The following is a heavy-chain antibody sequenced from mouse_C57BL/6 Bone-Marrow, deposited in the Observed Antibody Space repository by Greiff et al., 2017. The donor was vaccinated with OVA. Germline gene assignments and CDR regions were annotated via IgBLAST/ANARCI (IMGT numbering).Heavy chain of an antibody. D-gene: IGHD2-3*01. CDR1: GYTFTSYG. J-gene: IGHJ2*01. V-gene: IGHV1-81*01. Sequence: VQLQQSGAELARPGASVKLSCKASGYTFTSYGISWVKQRTGQGLEWIGEIYPRSGNTYYNEKFKGKATLTADKSSSTAYMELRILTSEDSAVYFCASIYVPSGDYCDYWGQGTTLTVSS. CDR2: IYPRSGNT. CDR3: ASIYVPSGDYCDY.